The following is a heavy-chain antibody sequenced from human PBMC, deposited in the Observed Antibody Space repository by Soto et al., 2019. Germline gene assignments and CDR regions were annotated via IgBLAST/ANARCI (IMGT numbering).Heavy chain of an antibody. CDR3: ARGGADFWSGYYHAFDI. D-gene: IGHD3-3*01. V-gene: IGHV4-30-4*01. Sequence: SETLSLTCTVSGGSISSGDYYWSWIRQPPGKGLEWIGYIYYSGSTYYNPSLKSRVTISVDTSKNQFSLKRSSVTAADTAVYYWARGGADFWSGYYHAFDIWGQGTMVTV. J-gene: IGHJ3*02. CDR2: IYYSGST. CDR1: GGSISSGDYY.